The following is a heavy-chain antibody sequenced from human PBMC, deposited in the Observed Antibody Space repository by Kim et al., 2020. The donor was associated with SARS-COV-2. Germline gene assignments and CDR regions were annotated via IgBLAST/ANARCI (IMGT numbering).Heavy chain of an antibody. V-gene: IGHV3-48*02. CDR3: ARTRAIAAAGPNDAFDI. CDR1: GFTFSSYS. Sequence: WGSLRLSCAASGFTFSSYSMNCGRQAPGKGLELVSYSSSSSSTIYYADSVKCRFTISRDNAKNSLYLQMNSLRDEDTAVYYCARTRAIAAAGPNDAFDIWGQGTMVAVSS. CDR2: SSSSSSTI. J-gene: IGHJ3*02. D-gene: IGHD6-13*01.